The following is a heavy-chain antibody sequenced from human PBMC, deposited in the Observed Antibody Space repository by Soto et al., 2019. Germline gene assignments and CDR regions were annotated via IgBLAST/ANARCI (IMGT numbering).Heavy chain of an antibody. J-gene: IGHJ4*02. CDR1: GGSISSSSYY. CDR2: IHYSGST. D-gene: IGHD6-6*01. Sequence: SETLSLTCTVSGGSISSSSYYWGWIRQPPGKGLEWIGSIHYSGSTNYNPSLKSRLTISVDTSKNQFSLKLSSLRSEDTAVYYCARLTAARSDYWGQGTLVTVSS. CDR3: ARLTAARSDY. V-gene: IGHV4-39*07.